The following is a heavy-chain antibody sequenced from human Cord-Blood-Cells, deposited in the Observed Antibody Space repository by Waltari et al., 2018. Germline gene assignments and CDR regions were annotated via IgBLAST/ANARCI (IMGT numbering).Heavy chain of an antibody. J-gene: IGHJ3*02. CDR2: FDPEDGET. Sequence: QVQLVQSGAEVKKPGASVKVSCKVAGYTLTELYMHWVRQAPGKRLEWMGGFDPEDGETIYAQKFQGRVTMTEDTSTDTAYMELSSLSSEDTAVYYCATVGYCTNGVCYIDDAFDIWGQGTMVTVSS. CDR1: GYTLTELY. V-gene: IGHV1-24*01. D-gene: IGHD2-8*01. CDR3: ATVGYCTNGVCYIDDAFDI.